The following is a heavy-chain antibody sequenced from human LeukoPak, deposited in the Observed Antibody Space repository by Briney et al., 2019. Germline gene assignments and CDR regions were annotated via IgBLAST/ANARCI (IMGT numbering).Heavy chain of an antibody. D-gene: IGHD4-17*01. CDR3: AKEIWPTVTTPGRTYFDY. CDR1: GFTFSSYE. J-gene: IGHJ4*02. CDR2: ISSSSRTK. V-gene: IGHV3-48*01. Sequence: GGFLRLSCAASGFTFSSYEMNWVRQAPGKGLEWVSYISSSSRTKYYADSVKGRFTISRDNAKNSLYLQMSSLRAEDTAVFFCAKEIWPTVTTPGRTYFDYWGQGTLVTVSS.